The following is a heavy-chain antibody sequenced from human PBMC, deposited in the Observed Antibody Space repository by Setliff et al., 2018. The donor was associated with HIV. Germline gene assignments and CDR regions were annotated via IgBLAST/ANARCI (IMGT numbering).Heavy chain of an antibody. CDR2: IYTTGST. J-gene: IGHJ4*02. Sequence: PSETLSLTCTVSGGSISNYYWSWIRQPPGKGLEWIGYIYTTGSTNYNPPLKSRVTISVDTSKNQFSLKLSSVTAADTAVYYCASRYNFWNGYSRGYFDYWGQGTLVTVSS. CDR1: GGSISNYY. D-gene: IGHD3-3*01. CDR3: ASRYNFWNGYSRGYFDY. V-gene: IGHV4-4*08.